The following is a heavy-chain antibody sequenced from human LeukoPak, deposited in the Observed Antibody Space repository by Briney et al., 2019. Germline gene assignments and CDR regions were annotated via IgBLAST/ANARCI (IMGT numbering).Heavy chain of an antibody. D-gene: IGHD4-17*01. CDR3: ARGNYGDYKYYYYYYMDV. Sequence: SETLSLTCAVYGGSFSGYYWSWIRQPAGKGLEWIGRIYTSGSTNYNPSLKSRVTISVDTSKNQFSLKLSSVTAADTAVYYCARGNYGDYKYYYYYYMDVWGKGTTVTVSS. CDR1: GGSFSGYY. J-gene: IGHJ6*03. V-gene: IGHV4-59*10. CDR2: IYTSGST.